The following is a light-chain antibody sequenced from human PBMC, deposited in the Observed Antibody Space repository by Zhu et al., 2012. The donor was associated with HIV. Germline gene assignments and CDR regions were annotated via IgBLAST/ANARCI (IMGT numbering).Light chain of an antibody. CDR2: DAS. CDR3: QQRRNWPLT. J-gene: IGKJ4*01. CDR1: QSVSSF. V-gene: IGKV3-11*01. Sequence: IVLTQSPVTLSLSPEERATVSCRASQSVSSFLAWYQQKPGRAPRLLIYDASKRARGIPARFSGSGSGTDFTLTITNLEPEDFALYYCQQRRNWPLTFGGGTKVEIK.